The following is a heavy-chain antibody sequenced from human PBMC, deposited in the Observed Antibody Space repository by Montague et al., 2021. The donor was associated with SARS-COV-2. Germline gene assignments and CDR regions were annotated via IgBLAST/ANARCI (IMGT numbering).Heavy chain of an antibody. D-gene: IGHD5-18*01. Sequence: SETLSLTCAVYGGSFSGYYWSWIRQPPGKGLEWIGEINHSGSTNYNPSLKSRVTISVDTSKKQFSLRLNSVTAADTAVYYCARGGGYSYGALEYWGQGTLVTVSS. CDR2: INHSGST. CDR3: ARGGGYSYGALEY. J-gene: IGHJ4*02. V-gene: IGHV4-34*01. CDR1: GGSFSGYY.